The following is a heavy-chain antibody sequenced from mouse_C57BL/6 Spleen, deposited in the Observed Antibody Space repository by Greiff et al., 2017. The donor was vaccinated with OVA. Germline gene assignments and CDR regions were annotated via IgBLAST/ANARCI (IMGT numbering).Heavy chain of an antibody. CDR3: ARWDDRAWFAD. CDR2: IDPSDSYT. J-gene: IGHJ3*01. CDR1: GYTFTSYW. V-gene: IGHV1-69*01. D-gene: IGHD4-1*01. Sequence: QVQLQQPGAELVMPGASVKLSCKASGYTFTSYWMHWVKQRPGQGLEWIGEIDPSDSYTNYNQKFKGKSTLTVDKSSSTAYMQLSSLTSEDSAVYYCARWDDRAWFADWGQGTLVTVSA.